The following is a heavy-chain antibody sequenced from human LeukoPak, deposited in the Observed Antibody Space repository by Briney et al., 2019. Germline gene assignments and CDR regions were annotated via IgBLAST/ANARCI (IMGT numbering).Heavy chain of an antibody. D-gene: IGHD4-17*01. J-gene: IGHJ4*02. CDR3: ARDPLTTVTTAYPLDY. CDR1: EFTFSDYY. Sequence: KPGGSLRLSCAASEFTFSDYYMSWIRQAPGKGLEWVSYISYSGDTIYYADSVKGRFTVSRDNAKNSLYLQMNSLRAEDTAVYYCARDPLTTVTTAYPLDYWGQGTLVTVSS. CDR2: ISYSGDTI. V-gene: IGHV3-11*01.